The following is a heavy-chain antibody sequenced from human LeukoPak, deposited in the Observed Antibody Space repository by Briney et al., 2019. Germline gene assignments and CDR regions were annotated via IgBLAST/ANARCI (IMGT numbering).Heavy chain of an antibody. CDR3: ARDIQPACSSTSCYNYYYYMDV. D-gene: IGHD2-2*01. CDR1: GYTFTSYD. CDR2: MNPNSGNT. J-gene: IGHJ6*03. Sequence: ASVKVSCKASGYTFTSYDINWVRQATGQGLEWMGWMNPNSGNTGYAQKFQGRVTITRNTSISTAYMELSSLRSEDTAVYYCARDIQPACSSTSCYNYYYYMDVWGKGTTVTVSS. V-gene: IGHV1-8*03.